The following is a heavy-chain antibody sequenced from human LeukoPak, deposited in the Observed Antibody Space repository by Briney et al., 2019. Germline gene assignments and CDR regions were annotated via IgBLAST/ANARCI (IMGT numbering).Heavy chain of an antibody. Sequence: PGGSLRLSCAASGFTFSDHYMDWVRQPPGKGLEWIGSIYYSGSTYYNPSLKSRVTISVDTSKNQFSLKLSSVTAADTAVYYCASVNSGYYYYFDSWGQGTLVTVSS. J-gene: IGHJ4*02. V-gene: IGHV4-38-2*01. D-gene: IGHD3-22*01. CDR1: GFTFSDHY. CDR3: ASVNSGYYYYFDS. CDR2: IYYSGST.